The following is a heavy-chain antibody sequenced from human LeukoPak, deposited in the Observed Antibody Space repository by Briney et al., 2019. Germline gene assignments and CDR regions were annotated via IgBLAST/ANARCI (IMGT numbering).Heavy chain of an antibody. D-gene: IGHD6-13*01. Sequence: GGSLRLSCAASGFTFSSYVMSWVRQAPGKGLEWVSGISGSGGITYYEDSVKGRFTISRDNAKNSLYLQMNSLRAEDTAVYYCARNGGEMPAAGLDYWGQGTPVTVSS. CDR1: GFTFSSYV. CDR2: ISGSGGIT. J-gene: IGHJ4*02. V-gene: IGHV3-23*01. CDR3: ARNGGEMPAAGLDY.